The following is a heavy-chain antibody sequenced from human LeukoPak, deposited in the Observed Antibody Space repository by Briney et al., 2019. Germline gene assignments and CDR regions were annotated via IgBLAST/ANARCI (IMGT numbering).Heavy chain of an antibody. CDR2: IYSGGST. D-gene: IGHD1-1*01. CDR1: GFTVRSNY. CDR3: ARVTTGTTFIDY. J-gene: IGHJ4*02. Sequence: GGSLRLSCAASGFTVRSNYMSWVRQAPGKGLEWVSLIYSGGSTYFADSVKGRFTISRDNSKNTLYLQMNSLRAEDTAVYYCARVTTGTTFIDYWGQGTLVTV. V-gene: IGHV3-66*01.